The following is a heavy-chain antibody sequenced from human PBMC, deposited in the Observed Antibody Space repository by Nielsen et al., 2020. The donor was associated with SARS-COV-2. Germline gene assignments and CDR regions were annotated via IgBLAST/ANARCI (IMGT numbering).Heavy chain of an antibody. CDR3: ARDQYYYGSGSYYLPYY. CDR1: GFTFSSYA. CDR2: ISYDGRSK. J-gene: IGHJ4*02. D-gene: IGHD3-10*01. Sequence: GGSLRLSCTTSGFTFSSYAMHWVRQAPGKGLEWVTVISYDGRSKYYADSVKGRFTISRDNSKNTLYLQMNSLRAEDTAVYYCARDQYYYGSGSYYLPYYWGQGTLVTVSS. V-gene: IGHV3-30-3*01.